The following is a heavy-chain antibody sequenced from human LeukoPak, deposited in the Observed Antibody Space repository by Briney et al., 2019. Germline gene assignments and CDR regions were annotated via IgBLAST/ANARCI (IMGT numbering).Heavy chain of an antibody. CDR3: ARQGSSGWYLFDY. D-gene: IGHD6-19*01. J-gene: IGHJ4*02. Sequence: SETLSLTCTVSGGSISSSSYYWGWIRQPPGKGLEWIGSIDYSGSTYYNPSLKSRVTISVDTSKNQFSLKLSSVTAADTAVYYCARQGSSGWYLFDYWGQGTLATVSS. CDR1: GGSISSSSYY. V-gene: IGHV4-39*07. CDR2: IDYSGST.